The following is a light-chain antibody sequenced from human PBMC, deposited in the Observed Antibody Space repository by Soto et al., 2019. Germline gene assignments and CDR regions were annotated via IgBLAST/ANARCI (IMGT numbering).Light chain of an antibody. Sequence: QSALTQPASVSGSPGQSITISCTGTSSDVGGYNYVSWFQHHPGKAPKLIIYEVSYRPSGVSNRFSGSKSGNTASLTISGIQAEDEGDYYCGSITRSSTSVFGTGTKLTVL. CDR3: GSITRSSTSV. CDR2: EVS. CDR1: SSDVGGYNY. J-gene: IGLJ1*01. V-gene: IGLV2-14*01.